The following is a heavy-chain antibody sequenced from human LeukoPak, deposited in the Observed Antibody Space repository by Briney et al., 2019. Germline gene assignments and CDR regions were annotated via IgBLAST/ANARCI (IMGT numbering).Heavy chain of an antibody. D-gene: IGHD6-13*01. Sequence: TGGSLRLSCAASGFTFSTHWMHWVRQAPGKGLVWVSRINSDGSTTSYADSVKGRFTISRDNAKNTLYLQMNSLRAEDTAVYYCARSRGSWYGGAFDIWGQGTMVTVSS. V-gene: IGHV3-74*01. CDR1: GFTFSTHW. CDR2: INSDGSTT. CDR3: ARSRGSWYGGAFDI. J-gene: IGHJ3*02.